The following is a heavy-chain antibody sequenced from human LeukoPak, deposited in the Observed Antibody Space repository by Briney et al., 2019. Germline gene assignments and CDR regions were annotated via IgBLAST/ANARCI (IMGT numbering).Heavy chain of an antibody. D-gene: IGHD5-18*01. CDR2: IWYDGRDK. J-gene: IGHJ4*02. V-gene: IGHV3-30*02. CDR3: AKDPYSYGSYFDY. Sequence: PGGSLRLSCAASGFTFSGCGMHWVRQAPGKGLEWVAFIWYDGRDKYYADSVKGRFTISRDNSKNTLYLQMNRLRAEDTAMYYCAKDPYSYGSYFDYWGQGTLVTVSS. CDR1: GFTFSGCG.